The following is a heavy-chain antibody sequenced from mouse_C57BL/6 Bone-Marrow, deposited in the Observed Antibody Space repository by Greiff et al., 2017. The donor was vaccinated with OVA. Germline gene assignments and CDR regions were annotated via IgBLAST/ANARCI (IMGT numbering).Heavy chain of an antibody. CDR2: INPSSGYT. V-gene: IGHV1-4*01. Sequence: VKLQESGAELARPGASVKMSCKASGYTFTSYTMHWVKQRPGQGLEWIGYINPSSGYTKYNQKFKDKATLTADKSSSTAYMQLSSLTSEDSAVYYCARVSSGLHYWGQGTTLTVSS. CDR1: GYTFTSYT. CDR3: ARVSSGLHY. J-gene: IGHJ2*01. D-gene: IGHD3-2*02.